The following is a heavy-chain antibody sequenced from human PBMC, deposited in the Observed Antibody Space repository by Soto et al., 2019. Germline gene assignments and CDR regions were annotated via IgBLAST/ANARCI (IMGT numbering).Heavy chain of an antibody. Sequence: ASVKVTCKASGYTFTSYAMHWVRQAPGQRLEWMGWINAGTGNTKYSQKFQGRVTITRDTSASTAYMELSSLRSEVTAVYHCARGDDFWGVMDVWGQWTTVTVSS. CDR2: INAGTGNT. CDR3: ARGDDFWGVMDV. J-gene: IGHJ6*02. D-gene: IGHD3-3*01. V-gene: IGHV1-3*01. CDR1: GYTFTSYA.